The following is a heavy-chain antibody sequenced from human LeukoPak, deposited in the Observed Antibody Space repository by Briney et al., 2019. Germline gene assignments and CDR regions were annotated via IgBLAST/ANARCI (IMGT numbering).Heavy chain of an antibody. D-gene: IGHD3-10*01. Sequence: SETLSLTCTVSGGSISSGDYYLSWIRQPPGKGLEWIAYIYYNGITNYNPSLKSRGTISVDTSKNQFSLKLTSVTAADTAVYYCARDLWFGGPRGAFDIWGRGTMVTVSS. CDR3: ARDLWFGGPRGAFDI. V-gene: IGHV4-61*08. CDR1: GGSISSGDYY. CDR2: IYYNGIT. J-gene: IGHJ3*02.